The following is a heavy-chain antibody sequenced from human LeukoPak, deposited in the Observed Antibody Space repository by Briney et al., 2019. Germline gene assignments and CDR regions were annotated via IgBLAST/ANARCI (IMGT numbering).Heavy chain of an antibody. CDR1: GYTFTGYY. V-gene: IGHV1-46*01. CDR2: INPSGGST. CDR3: ASYSITGTTALDY. Sequence: GASVKVSCKASGYTFTGYYMHWVRQAPGQGLEWMGIINPSGGSTSYAQKFQGRVTMTRDTSTSTVYMELSSLRSEDAAVYYCASYSITGTTALDYWGQGTLVTVSS. D-gene: IGHD1-7*01. J-gene: IGHJ4*02.